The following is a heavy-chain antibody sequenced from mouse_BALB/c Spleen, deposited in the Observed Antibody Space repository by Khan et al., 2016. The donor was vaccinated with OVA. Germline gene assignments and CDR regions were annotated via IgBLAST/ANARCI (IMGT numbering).Heavy chain of an antibody. V-gene: IGHV1-7*01. Sequence: QVQLKQSGAELPKPGASVKMSCKASGYTFTTYWMHWVKQRPGQGLEWIGYINPTSGFTDYNQKFKDKATLTADKSSSTAYMQLSSLTSDDSAVYYCARDRIDYWGQGTTLTVSS. CDR3: ARDRIDY. J-gene: IGHJ2*01. CDR1: GYTFTTYW. CDR2: INPTSGFT.